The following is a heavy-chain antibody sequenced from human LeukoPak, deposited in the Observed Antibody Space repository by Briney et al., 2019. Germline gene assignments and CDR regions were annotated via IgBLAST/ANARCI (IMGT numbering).Heavy chain of an antibody. CDR1: GGSISSSSYY. Sequence: PSETLSLTCTVSGGSISSSSYYWGWIRQPPGKGLEWIGSIYYSGSTYYNPSLKSRVTISVDTSKNQFSLKLSSVTAADTAVYYCASWLQLLWKNEIHDYWGQGTLVTVSS. V-gene: IGHV4-39*01. CDR2: IYYSGST. J-gene: IGHJ4*02. D-gene: IGHD5-24*01. CDR3: ASWLQLLWKNEIHDY.